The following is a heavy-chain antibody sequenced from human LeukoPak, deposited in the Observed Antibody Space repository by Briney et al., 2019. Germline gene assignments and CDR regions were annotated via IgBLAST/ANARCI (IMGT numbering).Heavy chain of an antibody. CDR1: GVTFSSYS. J-gene: IGHJ4*02. D-gene: IGHD2-2*01. Sequence: GGSLRLSCAASGVTFSSYSMNWVRQAPGKGLEWVSYISSSSSTIYYADSVKGRFTISRDNAKNSLYLQMNSLRAEDTAVYYCARDLILGRASSPLDYWGQGTLVTVSS. CDR3: ARDLILGRASSPLDY. V-gene: IGHV3-48*04. CDR2: ISSSSSTI.